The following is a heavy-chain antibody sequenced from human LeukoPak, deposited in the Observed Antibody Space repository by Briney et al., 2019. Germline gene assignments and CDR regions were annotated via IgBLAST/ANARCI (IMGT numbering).Heavy chain of an antibody. Sequence: SETLSLTCTVSGGSIXSXXXXXXXXPPGXXLXWXGYIHYXGSTNYNSSLKSRVTISVDTSKNQFSLRLSSVTAADTAVYYCARALFGSGWCYFDYWGQGTLVTVSS. J-gene: IGHJ4*02. D-gene: IGHD6-19*01. V-gene: IGHV4-59*01. CDR2: IHYXGST. CDR1: GGSIXSXX. CDR3: ARALFGSGWCYFDY.